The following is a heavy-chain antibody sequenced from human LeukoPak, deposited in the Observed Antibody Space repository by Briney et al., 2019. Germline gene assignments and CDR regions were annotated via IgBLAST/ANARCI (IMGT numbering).Heavy chain of an antibody. J-gene: IGHJ5*01. V-gene: IGHV4-39*07. Sequence: SETLSLTCTVSGGSISSSSYYWGWIRQPPGKGLEWIGSIYYSGSTYYNPSLKSRVTISVETSKNQLSLKLSSVTAADTAVYYCARGGGYCGSTSCIWNNWFDPWGKGTLVTVSS. CDR3: ARGGGYCGSTSCIWNNWFDP. CDR2: IYYSGST. CDR1: GGSISSSSYY. D-gene: IGHD2-2*01.